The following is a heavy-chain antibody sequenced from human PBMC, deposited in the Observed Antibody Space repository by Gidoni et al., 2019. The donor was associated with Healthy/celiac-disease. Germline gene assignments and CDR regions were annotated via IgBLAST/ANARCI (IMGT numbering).Heavy chain of an antibody. J-gene: IGHJ4*02. CDR2: IRSKAYGGTT. V-gene: IGHV3-49*04. CDR1: GFTFGDYA. Sequence: EVQLVESGGGLVQPGRSLRLSCTASGFTFGDYAMSWVRQAPGKGLGWVGCIRSKAYGGTTEYAASVKGRFTISRDDSKSIAYLQMNSLKTEDTAVYYCTRAEDYGDYENDYWGQGTLVTVSS. D-gene: IGHD4-17*01. CDR3: TRAEDYGDYENDY.